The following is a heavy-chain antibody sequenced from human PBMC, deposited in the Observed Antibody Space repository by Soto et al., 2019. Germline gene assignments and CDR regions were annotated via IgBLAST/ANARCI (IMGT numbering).Heavy chain of an antibody. V-gene: IGHV1-3*01. CDR3: GGVIRVGSNWFDP. J-gene: IGHJ5*02. CDR2: INAGNGDT. D-gene: IGHD1-26*01. CDR1: GYTFTSYA. Sequence: QVQLVQSEAAAKKPGASVKVSCKASGYTFTSYAMHWVPQAPGQRLERMGWINAGNGDTKYSQKFQGRVTITRGTSASTAYMVLSSLRSEDTAVYYCGGVIRVGSNWFDPWGQGTLVTVSS.